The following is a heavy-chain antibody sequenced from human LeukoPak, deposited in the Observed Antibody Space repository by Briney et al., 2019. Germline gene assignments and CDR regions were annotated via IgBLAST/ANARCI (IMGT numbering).Heavy chain of an antibody. J-gene: IGHJ5*02. CDR1: GASIRSYY. D-gene: IGHD3-9*01. Sequence: SETLSLTCTVSGASIRSYYWSWIRQPPGKGLEWIGYIYYSGSTSYNPSLQSRVTISVDTSKNQFSLRLSSVTSADTAVYYCARLHYFDWLLLLDPWGQGTLVTVSS. CDR3: ARLHYFDWLLLLDP. V-gene: IGHV4-59*01. CDR2: IYYSGST.